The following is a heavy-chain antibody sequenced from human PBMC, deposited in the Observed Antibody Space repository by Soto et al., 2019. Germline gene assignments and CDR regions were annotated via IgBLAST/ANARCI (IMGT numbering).Heavy chain of an antibody. D-gene: IGHD3-9*01. V-gene: IGHV4-59*08. CDR3: ARHIIGDYDILTGTGINWFDP. CDR2: IYYSGST. Sequence: SETLSLTCTVSGGSISSYYWSWIRQPPGKGLEWFGYIYYSGSTNYNPSLKSRVTISVDTSKNQFSLKLSSVTAADTAVYYCARHIIGDYDILTGTGINWFDPWGQGTLVTVSS. J-gene: IGHJ5*02. CDR1: GGSISSYY.